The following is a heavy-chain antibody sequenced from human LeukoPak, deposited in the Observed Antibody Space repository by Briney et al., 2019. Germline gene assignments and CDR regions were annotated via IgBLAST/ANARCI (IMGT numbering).Heavy chain of an antibody. V-gene: IGHV7-4-1*02. CDR1: GYTFTSYA. D-gene: IGHD3-22*01. J-gene: IGHJ4*02. CDR3: ARPYYYDSSNYAAGFDY. CDR2: INTNTGNP. Sequence: ASVKVSCKASGYTFTSYAMNWVRQAPGQGLEWMGWINTNTGNPTYAQGFTGRFVFSLDTSVSTAYPQISSLKAEDTAVYFCARPYYYDSSNYAAGFDYWGQGTLVTVSS.